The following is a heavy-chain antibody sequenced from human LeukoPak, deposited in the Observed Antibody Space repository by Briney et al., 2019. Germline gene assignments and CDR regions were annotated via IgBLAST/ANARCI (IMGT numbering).Heavy chain of an antibody. CDR2: IRYDGSNT. J-gene: IGHJ4*02. CDR1: GFTFSSYG. CDR3: AKDAAKGLYTIIRGVVDY. D-gene: IGHD3-10*01. V-gene: IGHV3-30*02. Sequence: GGSLRLSCAASGFTFSSYGMHWVRQAPGKGLEWVAFIRYDGSNTYYADSVKGRFTISRDNSKNTLYLQMNSLRAEDTAVYYCAKDAAKGLYTIIRGVVDYWGQGTLVTVSS.